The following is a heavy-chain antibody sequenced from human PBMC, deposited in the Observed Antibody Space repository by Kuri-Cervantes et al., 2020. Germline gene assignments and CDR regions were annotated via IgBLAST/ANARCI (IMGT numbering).Heavy chain of an antibody. CDR3: VKDNGWLENLLQY. Sequence: GESLKISCAASGFTFDDYAMHWVRQAPGKGLEWVSSIRSDGVTTYYADSVKGRFTISRDNPKNILSLQMTSLRVDDTAVYYCVKDNGWLENLLQYWGQGTLVTVSS. CDR1: GFTFDDYA. D-gene: IGHD6-19*01. V-gene: IGHV3-23*01. J-gene: IGHJ4*02. CDR2: IRSDGVTT.